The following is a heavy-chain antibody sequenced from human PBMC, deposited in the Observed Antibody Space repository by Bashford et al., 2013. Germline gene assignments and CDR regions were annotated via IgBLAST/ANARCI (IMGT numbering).Heavy chain of an antibody. D-gene: IGHD3-10*01. V-gene: IGHV4-4*07. CDR3: ARDSRGLLWFGRGSEEGNWFDP. CDR2: IYASGST. CDR1: GGSISSYY. Sequence: RPLLYSSETLSLTCTVSGGSISSYYWSWIRQPAGKGLEWIGRIYASGSTNYNPSLKSRVTMSVDTSKNQFSLKLSSVTAADTAVYYCARDSRGLLWFGRGSEEGNWFDPWGQGTLVTVSS. J-gene: IGHJ5*02.